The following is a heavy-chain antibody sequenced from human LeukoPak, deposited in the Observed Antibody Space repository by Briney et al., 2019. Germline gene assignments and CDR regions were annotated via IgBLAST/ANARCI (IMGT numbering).Heavy chain of an antibody. D-gene: IGHD5-24*01. CDR1: VCTFSRYA. CDR3: ARDPPRWLQWTIDFDY. Sequence: PGGSLTLSCPASVCTFSRYAMHWVRQAAGKGLEWVAVISYDGSNKYYADSVKGRFTISRDNSKNTLYLQMNNLRGEDTTVYYCARDPPRWLQWTIDFDYWGQGTLVTVSS. CDR2: ISYDGSNK. J-gene: IGHJ4*02. V-gene: IGHV3-30*04.